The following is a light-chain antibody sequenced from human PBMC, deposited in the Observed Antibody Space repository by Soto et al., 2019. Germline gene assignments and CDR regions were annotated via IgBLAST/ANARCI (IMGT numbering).Light chain of an antibody. CDR3: LQDYDFPRT. J-gene: IGKJ1*01. CDR1: QDINSW. V-gene: IGKV1-12*01. CDR2: AAS. Sequence: DIQMTQSPSSVSASVGDRVTINCRASQDINSWLGWYQQKPGKAPKLLIYAASSLQSGVPSRFSGSGSGTDFTLTISSLQPEDFATYYCLQDYDFPRTFGQGTKVDIK.